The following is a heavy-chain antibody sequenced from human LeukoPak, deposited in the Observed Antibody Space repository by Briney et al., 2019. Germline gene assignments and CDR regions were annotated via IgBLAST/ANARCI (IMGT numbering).Heavy chain of an antibody. V-gene: IGHV3-30-3*01. CDR2: ISYDGSNK. D-gene: IGHD3-22*01. Sequence: GGSLRLSCAASGFTFSSYAMHWVRQAPGKGLEWVAVISYDGSNKYYADSVKGRFTISRDNSKNTLYLQMNSLRAEDTAVYYCARDPVAYYYDSSGYYPGGDYWGQGTLVTVSS. J-gene: IGHJ4*02. CDR3: ARDPVAYYYDSSGYYPGGDY. CDR1: GFTFSSYA.